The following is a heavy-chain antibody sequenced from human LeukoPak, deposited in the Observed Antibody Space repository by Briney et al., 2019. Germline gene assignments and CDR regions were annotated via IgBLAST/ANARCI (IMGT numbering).Heavy chain of an antibody. D-gene: IGHD6-13*01. CDR1: GYSFTSYW. Sequence: GESLKISCKGSGYSFTSYWIGWVRQMPGKGLEWMGIIYPGDSDTRYSPSFQGQVTISADKSISTAYLQWSSLKASDTAMYYCAGASARYSSSWFDAFDIWGQGTMVTVSS. CDR2: IYPGDSDT. V-gene: IGHV5-51*01. J-gene: IGHJ3*02. CDR3: AGASARYSSSWFDAFDI.